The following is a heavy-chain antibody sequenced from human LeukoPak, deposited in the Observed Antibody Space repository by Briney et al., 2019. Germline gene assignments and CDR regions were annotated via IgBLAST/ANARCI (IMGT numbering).Heavy chain of an antibody. J-gene: IGHJ4*02. Sequence: GGSLRLSCAASGFTFDDYAMHWVRQAPGKGLEWVSLITGDGGFTNYADSVKGRFTISRDNTKNALYLQMNSLTTEDTAFYYCAKDESSGWQIFDSWGQGTLVTVSS. CDR2: ITGDGGFT. CDR3: AKDESSGWQIFDS. CDR1: GFTFDDYA. V-gene: IGHV3-43*02. D-gene: IGHD6-19*01.